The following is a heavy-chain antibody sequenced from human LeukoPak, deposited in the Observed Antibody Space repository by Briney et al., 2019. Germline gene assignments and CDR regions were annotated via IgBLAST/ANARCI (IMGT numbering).Heavy chain of an antibody. Sequence: GGSLRLSCAASGFTFSSYEMNWVRQAPGKGLEWVSYISTSGGTTYYADSVKGRFTISRDNAKNSLYLQMNSLRAEDTAVYYCAKDSGRWLQSTRGVDYWGQGTLVTVSS. CDR1: GFTFSSYE. CDR2: ISTSGGTT. J-gene: IGHJ4*02. D-gene: IGHD5-24*01. CDR3: AKDSGRWLQSTRGVDY. V-gene: IGHV3-48*03.